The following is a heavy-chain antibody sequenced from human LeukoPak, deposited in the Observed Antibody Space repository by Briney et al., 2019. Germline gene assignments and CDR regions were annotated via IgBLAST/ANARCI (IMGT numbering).Heavy chain of an antibody. J-gene: IGHJ4*02. CDR2: INAGNGNT. CDR3: ARDRCSGGYCYSHHSPVDY. Sequence: GVSVKVSCKASGYTFTSHAMHWVRQAPGQRLEWMGWINAGNGNTKYSQKFQGRVTITRDTSASTAYMELSSLRSEDTAVYYCARDRCSGGYCYSHHSPVDYWGQGTLVTVSS. CDR1: GYTFTSHA. V-gene: IGHV1-3*01. D-gene: IGHD2-15*01.